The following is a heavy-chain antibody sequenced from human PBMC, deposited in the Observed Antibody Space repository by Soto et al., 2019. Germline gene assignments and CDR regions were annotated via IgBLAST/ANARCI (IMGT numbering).Heavy chain of an antibody. J-gene: IGHJ4*02. Sequence: PSETLSLTCTVSGDSISSSSYYWGWIRQPPGKGLGWIGSISYSGSTYYNPSLKSRVTISVDTSRNQFSLNLNSVSAADAAVYYCARGHGGITIFGAPGHFDYWGQGTLVTVSS. CDR3: ARGHGGITIFGAPGHFDY. D-gene: IGHD3-3*01. CDR2: ISYSGST. V-gene: IGHV4-39*01. CDR1: GDSISSSSYY.